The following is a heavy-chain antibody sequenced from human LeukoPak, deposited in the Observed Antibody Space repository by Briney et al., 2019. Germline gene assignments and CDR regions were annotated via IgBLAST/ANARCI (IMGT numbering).Heavy chain of an antibody. CDR1: GGSISSYY. CDR2: IYYSGST. V-gene: IGHV4-59*01. Sequence: PSETLSLTCTVSGGSISSYYWSWIRQPPGKGLEWIGYIYYSGSTNYIPSLKSRVTISVDTSKNQFSLKLSSVTAADTAVYYCARGRSSSXXXEFGYWGXGTLVTVS. D-gene: IGHD6-13*01. CDR3: ARGRSSSXXXEFGY. J-gene: IGHJ4*02.